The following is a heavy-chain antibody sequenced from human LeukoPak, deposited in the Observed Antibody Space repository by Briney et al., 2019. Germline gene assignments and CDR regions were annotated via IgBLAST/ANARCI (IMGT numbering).Heavy chain of an antibody. Sequence: SETLSLTCTVSGGSISRYYWSWIRQPAGKGLEWIGRIYTSGSTNYNPSLKSRVTMSVDTSKNQFSLKLSSVTAADTAVYYCARALGVVVPADYSWWFDPWGQGTLVTVTS. CDR3: ARALGVVVPADYSWWFDP. CDR1: GGSISRYY. CDR2: IYTSGST. V-gene: IGHV4-4*07. D-gene: IGHD2-2*01. J-gene: IGHJ5*02.